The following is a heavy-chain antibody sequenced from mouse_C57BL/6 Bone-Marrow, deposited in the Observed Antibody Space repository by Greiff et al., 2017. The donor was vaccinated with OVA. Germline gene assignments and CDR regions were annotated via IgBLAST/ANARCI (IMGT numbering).Heavy chain of an antibody. D-gene: IGHD4-1*02. V-gene: IGHV1-69*01. J-gene: IGHJ2*01. CDR2: IDPSDSYT. Sequence: VQLQQPGAELVMPGASVKLSCKASGYTFTSYWMHWVKQRPGQGLEWIGEIDPSDSYTNYNQKFKGKSTLTVDKSSSTAYMQLSSLTSEDSAVYYCARAQLGQDFDYWGQGTTLTVSS. CDR1: GYTFTSYW. CDR3: ARAQLGQDFDY.